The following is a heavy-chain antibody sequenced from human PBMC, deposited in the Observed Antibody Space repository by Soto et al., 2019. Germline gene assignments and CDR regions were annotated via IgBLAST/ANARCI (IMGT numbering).Heavy chain of an antibody. J-gene: IGHJ3*02. D-gene: IGHD2-15*01. Sequence: GASVKVSRKASGGTFSSYAISWVRQAPGQGLEWMGGIIPIFGTANYAQKFQGRVTITADESTSTAYMEPSSLRSEDTAVYYCASLREILGYCSGGSCSHDAFDIWGQGTMVTVSS. CDR1: GGTFSSYA. V-gene: IGHV1-69*13. CDR2: IIPIFGTA. CDR3: ASLREILGYCSGGSCSHDAFDI.